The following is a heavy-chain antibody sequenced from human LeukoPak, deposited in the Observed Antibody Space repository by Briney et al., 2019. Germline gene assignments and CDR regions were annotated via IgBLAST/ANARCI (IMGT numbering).Heavy chain of an antibody. CDR2: ISSGSNYI. CDR3: AKDRSQWSVHFFDY. CDR1: GFTFSSYS. Sequence: KSGGSLRLSCAASGFTFSSYSMNWVRQAPGKGLEWVSSISSGSNYIYYADSVKGRFTISRDNAKNSLYLQMNSLRAEDTAVYYCAKDRSQWSVHFFDYWDQGTLVTVSS. J-gene: IGHJ4*02. D-gene: IGHD2-8*01. V-gene: IGHV3-21*04.